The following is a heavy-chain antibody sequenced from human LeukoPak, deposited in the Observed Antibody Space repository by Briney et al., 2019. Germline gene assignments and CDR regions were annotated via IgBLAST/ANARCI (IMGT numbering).Heavy chain of an antibody. CDR3: ARAAWRGSNSRDAFDI. D-gene: IGHD4-23*01. J-gene: IGHJ3*02. CDR1: GGSISSGGDY. Sequence: SETLSLTCTVSGGSISSGGDYWSWIRQHPGKGLEWIGYISYSGTTYYSPSLQSRITISLDTSKNQFSLELSSVTAADTAVYYCARAAWRGSNSRDAFDIWGLGTVVTVSS. V-gene: IGHV4-31*03. CDR2: ISYSGTT.